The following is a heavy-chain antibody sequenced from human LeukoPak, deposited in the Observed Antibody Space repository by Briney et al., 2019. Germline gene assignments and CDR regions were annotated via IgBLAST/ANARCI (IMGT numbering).Heavy chain of an antibody. CDR1: GGTFSSYA. J-gene: IGHJ3*02. Sequence: SVKVSCKASGGTFSSYAISWVRQAPGQGLEWMGGIIPIFGTANYAQKFQGRVTITADESTSTAYKELSSLRSEDTAVYYCARGAVTTVYAFDIWGQGTMVTVSS. D-gene: IGHD4-11*01. V-gene: IGHV1-69*13. CDR2: IIPIFGTA. CDR3: ARGAVTTVYAFDI.